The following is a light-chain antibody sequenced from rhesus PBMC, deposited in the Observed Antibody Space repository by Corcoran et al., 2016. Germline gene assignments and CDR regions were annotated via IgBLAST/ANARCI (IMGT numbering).Light chain of an antibody. CDR1: QGISNW. J-gene: IGKJ4*01. Sequence: DIQMTQSPSSLSASVGDRVTITCRASQGISNWLAWYQQKPGKAPKLLIYRASNLEPGVPSRFRGNGSWTDFTLTIRSLQPVDIATYYCQQHDTSPLTFGGGTKVEIK. V-gene: IGKV1-69*01. CDR2: RAS. CDR3: QQHDTSPLT.